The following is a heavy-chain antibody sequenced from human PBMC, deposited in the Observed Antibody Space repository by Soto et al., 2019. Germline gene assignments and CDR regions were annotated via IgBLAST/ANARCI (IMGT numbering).Heavy chain of an antibody. CDR3: AGHSITMVREPLYDYYMDV. D-gene: IGHD3-10*01. Sequence: SETLSLTCTVSVGSISSYYWSWIRQPPGKGLEWIGYIYYSGSTNYNPSLKSRVTISVDTSKNQFSLKLSSVTAADTAVYYCAGHSITMVREPLYDYYMDVWGKGTTVTVSS. CDR1: VGSISSYY. J-gene: IGHJ6*03. CDR2: IYYSGST. V-gene: IGHV4-59*08.